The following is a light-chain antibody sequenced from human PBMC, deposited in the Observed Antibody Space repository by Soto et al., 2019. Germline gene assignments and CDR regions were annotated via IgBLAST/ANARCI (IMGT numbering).Light chain of an antibody. V-gene: IGLV2-14*01. Sequence: QSALTQPASVSGSPGQSITISCTGTSSDVGGYNFVSWYQHHPGKAPKLVIYEVINRPSGVSNRFSGSKSGNTASLTISGLQAEDEADYYCSSYTNINTLVFGGGTQLTVL. CDR3: SSYTNINTLV. J-gene: IGLJ3*02. CDR2: EVI. CDR1: SSDVGGYNF.